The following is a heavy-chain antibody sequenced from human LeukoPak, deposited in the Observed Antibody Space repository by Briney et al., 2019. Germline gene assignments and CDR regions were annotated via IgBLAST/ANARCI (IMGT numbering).Heavy chain of an antibody. V-gene: IGHV3-30*02. CDR3: AKKTIVGATVDAFDI. CDR2: IRYDGFNK. CDR1: GFTFSNYG. Sequence: PGGSLRLSCAASGFTFSNYGMHWVRQAPGKGLEWVASIRYDGFNKYYADSLKGRFTISGDNSKNTLYLQMNSLRAEDTAVYYCAKKTIVGATVDAFDIWGQGTMVIVSS. J-gene: IGHJ3*02. D-gene: IGHD1-26*01.